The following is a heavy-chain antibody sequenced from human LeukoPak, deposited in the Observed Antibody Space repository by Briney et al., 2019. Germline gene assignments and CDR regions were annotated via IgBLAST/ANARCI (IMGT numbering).Heavy chain of an antibody. CDR1: GYSISRGYY. V-gene: IGHV4-38-2*01. Sequence: SETLSLTCAVSGYSISRGYYWGWIRQPPGKGLKWIGSIYHSGNTYYNPSLKSRVTISLDTSKNQFSLKLNSVTAADTAVYYCARVPHDDNPLRLYYLDYWGQGTLVTVSS. D-gene: IGHD1-14*01. J-gene: IGHJ4*02. CDR3: ARVPHDDNPLRLYYLDY. CDR2: IYHSGNT.